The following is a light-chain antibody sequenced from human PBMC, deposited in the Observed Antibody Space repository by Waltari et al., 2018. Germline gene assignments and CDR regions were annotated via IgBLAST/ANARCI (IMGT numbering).Light chain of an antibody. CDR1: SRDIGGYNR. J-gene: IGLJ2*01. V-gene: IGLV2-18*02. CDR3: SSYTSSGDTLI. Sequence: QSALTQPPSVSGSPGQSVTISCTGHSRDIGGYNRVPWYQQSPGTAPKLILYEVNFRPSGVPDRFSGSKSGYTASLTISGLQAEDEAQYYCSSYTSSGDTLIFGGGTDLTVL. CDR2: EVN.